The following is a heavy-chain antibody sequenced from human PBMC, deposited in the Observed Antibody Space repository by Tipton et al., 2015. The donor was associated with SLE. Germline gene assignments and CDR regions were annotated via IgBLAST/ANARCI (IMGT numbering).Heavy chain of an antibody. Sequence: SLRLSCAASGFIFNDYYMHWIRQAPGKGLEWVASIKQDGSEIRYVDSVKGRFTISRDNAKNSLYLQMNNLRVDDTAVYYCARGGSSTAWYWEDWGQGTLVTVSS. CDR3: ARGGSSTAWYWED. CDR1: GFIFNDYY. D-gene: IGHD6-19*01. CDR2: IKQDGSEI. J-gene: IGHJ4*02. V-gene: IGHV3-7*01.